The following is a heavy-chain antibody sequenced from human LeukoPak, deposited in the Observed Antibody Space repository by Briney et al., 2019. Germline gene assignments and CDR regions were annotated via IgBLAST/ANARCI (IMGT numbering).Heavy chain of an antibody. J-gene: IGHJ4*02. D-gene: IGHD6-19*01. CDR1: GFTFSSYA. V-gene: IGHV3-30-3*01. CDR2: ISYGGSNK. CDR3: ARGRSVEQWLAYFDY. Sequence: GGSLRLSCAASGFTFSSYAMHWVRQAPGKGLEWVAVISYGGSNKYYADSVKGRFTISRDNSKNTLYLQMNSLRAEDTAVYYCARGRSVEQWLAYFDYWGQGTLVTVSS.